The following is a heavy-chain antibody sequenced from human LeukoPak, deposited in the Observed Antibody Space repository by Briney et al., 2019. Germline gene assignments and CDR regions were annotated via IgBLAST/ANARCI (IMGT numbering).Heavy chain of an antibody. J-gene: IGHJ4*02. D-gene: IGHD2-15*01. CDR1: GFTFPSYW. CDR3: ARDGRGYCSGGSCYSKY. CDR2: IKQDGSDK. V-gene: IGHV3-7*01. Sequence: GGSLRLSCAASGFTFPSYWMTWVRQAPGKGLEWVANIKQDGSDKYYVDSVKGRFTISRDNAKNSLYLQMNSLRAEDTAVYYCARDGRGYCSGGSCYSKYWGQGTLVTVSS.